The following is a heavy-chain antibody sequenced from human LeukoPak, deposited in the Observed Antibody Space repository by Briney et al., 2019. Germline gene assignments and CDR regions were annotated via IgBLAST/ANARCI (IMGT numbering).Heavy chain of an antibody. CDR1: AYTFTGYY. D-gene: IGHD2-21*02. J-gene: IGHJ2*01. CDR2: INPNSGGT. V-gene: IGHV1-2*02. CDR3: AVDEGNWGGGCLRWYFDF. Sequence: ASVKVSCKASAYTFTGYYLHWVRQAPGQGLEWMGWINPNSGGTNYAQKFQGRVTMTRDTSISTAYMELSRLRSDYTAVYYWAVDEGNWGGGCLRWYFDFSGRGTLVTVSS.